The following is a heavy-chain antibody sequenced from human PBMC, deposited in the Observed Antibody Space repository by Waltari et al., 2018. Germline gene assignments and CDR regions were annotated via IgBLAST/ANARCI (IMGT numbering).Heavy chain of an antibody. CDR1: GYTFTKYS. V-gene: IGHV1-3*01. D-gene: IGHD3-3*01. J-gene: IGHJ4*02. CDR2: INGGKGNT. CDR3: AKSQYDFWSAYFDY. Sequence: QVYLVQSGAELKKPGASVKVSCKASGYTFTKYSMHWVRQAPGKGLEWMGWINGGKGNTKDSKKFQDRLSSSQETSATTVYMELSSLTSEDTAVYYCAKSQYDFWSAYFDYWGQGTLVTVSS.